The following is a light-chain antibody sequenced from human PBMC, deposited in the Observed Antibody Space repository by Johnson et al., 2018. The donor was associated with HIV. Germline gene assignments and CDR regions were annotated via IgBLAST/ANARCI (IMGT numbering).Light chain of an antibody. V-gene: IGLV1-51*01. J-gene: IGLJ1*01. CDR2: DNN. Sequence: VLTQPPSVSAAPGQQVPISCSGSSSNIGNNYVSWYQQLPGTAPKLLIYDNNKRPSGIPDRFSGSKSGTSATLGITGLQTGDEADYYCGTWDSSLRVGFFGTGTKVTVL. CDR3: GTWDSSLRVGF. CDR1: SSNIGNNY.